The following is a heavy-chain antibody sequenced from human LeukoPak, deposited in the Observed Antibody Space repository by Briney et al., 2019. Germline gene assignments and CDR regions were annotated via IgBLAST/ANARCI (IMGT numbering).Heavy chain of an antibody. CDR3: ARLRSTYWYFDL. J-gene: IGHJ2*01. V-gene: IGHV4-4*07. CDR1: GGSISSYY. CDR2: IYTSGTT. Sequence: SETLSLTCTVSGGSISSYYWSWIRQPAGKGLEWIGRIYTSGTTHYNPSLKSRVTMSVDTSKNQFSLKLSSVTAADTAVYYCARLRSTYWYFDLWGRGTLVTVSS. D-gene: IGHD4-17*01.